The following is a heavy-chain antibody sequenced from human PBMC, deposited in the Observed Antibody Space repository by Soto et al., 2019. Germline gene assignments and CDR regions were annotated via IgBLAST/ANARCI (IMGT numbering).Heavy chain of an antibody. CDR1: GYTFTSYD. J-gene: IGHJ3*02. V-gene: IGHV1-8*01. CDR3: STDLRTSPSRDGFDT. Sequence: ASVKVSCKASGYTFTSYDINWVRQATGQGLEWMGWMNPNSGNTGYAQKFQGRVTMTRNTSISTAYMELSSLRSEETAVYYCSTDLRTSPSRDGFDTWGQGTLVTVSS. CDR2: MNPNSGNT.